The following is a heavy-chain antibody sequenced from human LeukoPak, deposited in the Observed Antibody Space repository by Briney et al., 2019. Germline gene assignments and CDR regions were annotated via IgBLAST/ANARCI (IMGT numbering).Heavy chain of an antibody. Sequence: PGGSLRLSCAASGFTFSSYGMHWVRQAPGKGPEWVAFIRYDGSNKYYADSVKGRFTISRDNSKNTLYLQMNSLRAEDTAVYYCAKINYDSSGYRYFDYWGQGTLVTVSS. J-gene: IGHJ4*02. CDR1: GFTFSSYG. D-gene: IGHD3-22*01. CDR2: IRYDGSNK. CDR3: AKINYDSSGYRYFDY. V-gene: IGHV3-30*02.